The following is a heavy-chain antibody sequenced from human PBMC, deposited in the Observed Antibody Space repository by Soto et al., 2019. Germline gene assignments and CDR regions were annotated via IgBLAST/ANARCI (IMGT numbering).Heavy chain of an antibody. CDR2: INAGNGST. J-gene: IGHJ4*02. Sequence: MRWPHQEKGQGLEWMGLINAGNGSTKYAQKFQGRVTITRDTSASTAYMELSSLRSEVTAVYYCATICSGGSCPFDYWGQGTLVTVSS. CDR3: ATICSGGSCPFDY. D-gene: IGHD2-15*01. V-gene: IGHV1-3*01.